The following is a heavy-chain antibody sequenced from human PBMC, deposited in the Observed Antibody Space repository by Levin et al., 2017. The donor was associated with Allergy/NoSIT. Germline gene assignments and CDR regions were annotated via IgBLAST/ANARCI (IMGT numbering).Heavy chain of an antibody. J-gene: IGHJ4*02. D-gene: IGHD6-19*01. CDR2: ISSSSSYI. Sequence: GGSLRLSCAASGFTFSSYSMNWVRQAPGKGLEWVSSISSSSSYIYYADSVKGRFTISRDNAKNSLYLQMNSLRAEDTAVYYCAREVAVAGMEDYWGQGTLVTVSS. CDR1: GFTFSSYS. V-gene: IGHV3-21*01. CDR3: AREVAVAGMEDY.